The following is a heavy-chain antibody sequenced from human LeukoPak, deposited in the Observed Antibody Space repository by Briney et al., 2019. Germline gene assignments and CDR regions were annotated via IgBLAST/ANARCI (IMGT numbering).Heavy chain of an antibody. D-gene: IGHD3-10*01. CDR2: INPNSGGT. V-gene: IGHV1-2*02. CDR3: ARDITLNYGSGSYYFDY. J-gene: IGHJ4*02. Sequence: RASVKVSCKASGYTFTSYGISWVRQAPGQGLEWMGWINPNSGGTNYAQKFQGRVTMTRDTSISTAYMELSRLRSDDTAVYYCARDITLNYGSGSYYFDYWGQGTLVTVSS. CDR1: GYTFTSYG.